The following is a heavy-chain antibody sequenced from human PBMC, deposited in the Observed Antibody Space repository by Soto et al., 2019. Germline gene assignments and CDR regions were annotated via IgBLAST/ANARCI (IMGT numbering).Heavy chain of an antibody. J-gene: IGHJ6*01. D-gene: IGHD6-6*01. CDR3: AKERAARPGLVYGMDV. V-gene: IGHV3-30*18. CDR2: ISYDGSNK. Sequence: PGGSLRLSCAASGFTFSSYGMRWVRQAPGKGLEWVAVISYDGSNKYYADSVKGRFTISRDNSKNTLYLQMNSLRAEDTAVYYCAKERAARPGLVYGMDVWGPVTSDTVST. CDR1: GFTFSSYG.